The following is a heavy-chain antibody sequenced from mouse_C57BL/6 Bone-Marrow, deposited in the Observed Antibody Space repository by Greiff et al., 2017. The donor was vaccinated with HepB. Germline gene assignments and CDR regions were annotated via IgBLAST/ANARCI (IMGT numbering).Heavy chain of an antibody. J-gene: IGHJ4*01. D-gene: IGHD2-1*01. CDR3: ARVYYGNYERNYYAMDY. V-gene: IGHV1-76*01. Sequence: QVQLQQSGAELVRPGASVKLSCKASGYTFTDYYINWVKQRPGQGLEWIARIYPGSGNTYYNEKFKGKATLTAEKSSSTAYMQLSSLTSEDSAVYFCARVYYGNYERNYYAMDYWGQGTSVTVSS. CDR2: IYPGSGNT. CDR1: GYTFTDYY.